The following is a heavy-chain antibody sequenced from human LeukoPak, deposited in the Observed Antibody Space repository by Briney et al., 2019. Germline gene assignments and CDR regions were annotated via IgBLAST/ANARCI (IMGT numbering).Heavy chain of an antibody. Sequence: PGGSLRLSCAASGFTFSSYGMHWVRQAPGKGLEWVAVISYDGSNKYYADSVKGRFTISRDNSKNTLYLRMNSLRAEDTAVYYCAKDSSSFGGVIVAPWFDYWGQGTLVTVSS. D-gene: IGHD3-16*02. CDR1: GFTFSSYG. J-gene: IGHJ4*02. V-gene: IGHV3-30*18. CDR2: ISYDGSNK. CDR3: AKDSSSFGGVIVAPWFDY.